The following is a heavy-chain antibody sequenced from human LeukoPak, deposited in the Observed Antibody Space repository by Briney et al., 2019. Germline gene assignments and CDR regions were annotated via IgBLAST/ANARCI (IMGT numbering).Heavy chain of an antibody. CDR3: ASGDGYPWNWGFFDY. J-gene: IGHJ4*02. D-gene: IGHD5-24*01. Sequence: SETLSLTCTVSGGSISSSSYYWGWIRQPPGKGLEWIGSIYYSGSTYYNPSLKSRVTISVDTSKNQFSLKLSSVTAADTAVYYCASGDGYPWNWGFFDYWGQGTLVTVSS. CDR2: IYYSGST. V-gene: IGHV4-39*07. CDR1: GGSISSSSYY.